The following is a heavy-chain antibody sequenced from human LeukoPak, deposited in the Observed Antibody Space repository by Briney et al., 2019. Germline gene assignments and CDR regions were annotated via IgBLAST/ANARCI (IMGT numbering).Heavy chain of an antibody. CDR2: ISSSGSTI. CDR1: GFTFSDYF. V-gene: IGHV3-11*04. CDR3: ARDHWNDGGDY. D-gene: IGHD1-1*01. J-gene: IGHJ4*02. Sequence: GGSLRLSCAASGFTFSDYFMTWIRQAPGKGLEWVSYISSSGSTIYYADSVKGRFTISRDNAKNSLYLRMNSLRAEDTAVYYCARDHWNDGGDYWGQGTLVTVSS.